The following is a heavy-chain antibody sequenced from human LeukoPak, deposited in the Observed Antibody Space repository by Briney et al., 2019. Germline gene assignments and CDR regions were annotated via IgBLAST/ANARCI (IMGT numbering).Heavy chain of an antibody. Sequence: GGSLRLSCAASGFTFSSYWMSWVRQAPGKGLEWVSYISSSGSTIYYADSVKGRFTISRDNAKNTLYLQMNSLRAEDTAVYYCARPLYDSSGYTYYYGMDVWGQGTTVTVSS. CDR2: ISSSGSTI. D-gene: IGHD3-22*01. J-gene: IGHJ6*02. V-gene: IGHV3-48*04. CDR1: GFTFSSYW. CDR3: ARPLYDSSGYTYYYGMDV.